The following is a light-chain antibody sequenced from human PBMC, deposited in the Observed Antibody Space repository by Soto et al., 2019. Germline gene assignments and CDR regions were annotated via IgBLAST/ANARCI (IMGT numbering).Light chain of an antibody. CDR1: SSNIGTYT. V-gene: IGLV1-44*01. CDR2: SNN. J-gene: IGLJ3*02. Sequence: LTQPPSASGTPGQRVTISCSGSSSNIGTYTVNWYQQLPGMAPKLLIHSNNHRPSGVPDRFSGSKSGASASLAISGLQSEDEANYYCATWDDSLNGMVFGGGTKLTVL. CDR3: ATWDDSLNGMV.